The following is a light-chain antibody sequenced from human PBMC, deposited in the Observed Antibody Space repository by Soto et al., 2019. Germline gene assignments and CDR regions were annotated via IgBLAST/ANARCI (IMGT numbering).Light chain of an antibody. J-gene: IGLJ1*01. V-gene: IGLV1-47*01. CDR2: RNN. CDR1: SSNIGSNY. Sequence: QSVLTQPPSASGTPGQRVTISCSGSSSNIGSNYVYWYQQLPGTATKLLIYRNNQRPSGVPDRFSGSKSGTSASLAISGLRSEDEADYYCAAWDDSLSGLYVFGTGTKLTVL. CDR3: AAWDDSLSGLYV.